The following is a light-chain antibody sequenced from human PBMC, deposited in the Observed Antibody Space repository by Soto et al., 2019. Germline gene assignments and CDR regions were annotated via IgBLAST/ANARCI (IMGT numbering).Light chain of an antibody. CDR1: ETINKY. V-gene: IGKV1-39*01. J-gene: IGKJ1*01. CDR3: QQSCKTPQT. Sequence: DIHMRQSPSSLAASIGEKVTITCRASETINKYLNWYQQKPGKPPKLLIYTSSTLPSGVPSRFSGSRPGTNFTLPINSLQPEDFATYSCQQSCKTPQTFGQGTTVDSK. CDR2: TSS.